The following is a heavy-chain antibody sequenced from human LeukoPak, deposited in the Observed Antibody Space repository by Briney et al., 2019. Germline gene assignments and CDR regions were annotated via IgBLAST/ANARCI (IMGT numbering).Heavy chain of an antibody. J-gene: IGHJ3*02. Sequence: SETLSLTCAVYGGSFSGYYWSWIRQPPGKGLEWIGEINHSGSTNYNPSLKSRVTISVDTSKNQFSLKLSSVTAADTAAYYCARGKRYCSSTSCPRTNAFDIWGQGTMVTVSS. CDR3: ARGKRYCSSTSCPRTNAFDI. CDR2: INHSGST. CDR1: GGSFSGYY. V-gene: IGHV4-34*01. D-gene: IGHD2-2*01.